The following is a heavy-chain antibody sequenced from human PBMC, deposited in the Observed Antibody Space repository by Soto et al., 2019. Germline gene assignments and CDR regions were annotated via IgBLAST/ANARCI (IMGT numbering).Heavy chain of an antibody. CDR2: IWYDENNK. Sequence: QVQVVESGGGVVQPGRSLRLSCAASGFTFNTYGMHWVRQAPGKGLEWVAVIWYDENNKYYADSVKGRFTISRDNSKNTLYLQMNSLRGEDTAVDYCARDKGGGAVVPDYLGQGTLVTVSS. CDR3: ARDKGGGAVVPDY. CDR1: GFTFNTYG. D-gene: IGHD6-19*01. J-gene: IGHJ4*02. V-gene: IGHV3-33*01.